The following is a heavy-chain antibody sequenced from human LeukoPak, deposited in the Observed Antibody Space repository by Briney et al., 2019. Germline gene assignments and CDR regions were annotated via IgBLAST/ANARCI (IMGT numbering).Heavy chain of an antibody. J-gene: IGHJ5*02. D-gene: IGHD1-26*01. CDR3: ARDPYRDNFFAP. V-gene: IGHV4-59*01. CDR2: FYYSGNT. CDR1: GGSISGSY. Sequence: SETLSLTCTVSGGSISGSYWSWIRQPPGKGLEWIGSFYYSGNTNYNPSLKSRVTISVNTSKNQFSLNLSSVTAADTAVYYCARDPYRDNFFAPWGQGTLVTVSS.